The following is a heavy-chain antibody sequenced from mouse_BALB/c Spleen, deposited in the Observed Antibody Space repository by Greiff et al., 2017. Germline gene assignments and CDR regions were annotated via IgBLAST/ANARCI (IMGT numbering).Heavy chain of an antibody. CDR3: TKDYSGYPCNYAIDY. CDR1: GYTFTSYY. Sequence: QVQLQQPGAELVKPGASVKLSCKASGYTFTSYYMYWVKQRPGQGLEWIGGINPSNGGTNFNEKFKSKATLTVDKSSSTAYMQLSSLTSEDSAVYYGTKDYSGYPCNYAIDYWGQGTSVTVSS. J-gene: IGHJ4*01. D-gene: IGHD1-2*01. CDR2: INPSNGGT. V-gene: IGHV1S81*02.